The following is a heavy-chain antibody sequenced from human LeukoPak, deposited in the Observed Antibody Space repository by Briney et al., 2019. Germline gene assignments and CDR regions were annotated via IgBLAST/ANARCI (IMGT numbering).Heavy chain of an antibody. J-gene: IGHJ3*02. D-gene: IGHD4-23*01. Sequence: GGSLRLSCAASGFTFDDYGMSWVRQAPGKGLEWVSGINWNGGSTGYADSVKGRFTISRDNAENSLYLQMNSLRAEDTALYYCARVKGDYAGWRAFDIWGQGTMVTVSS. CDR3: ARVKGDYAGWRAFDI. CDR1: GFTFDDYG. CDR2: INWNGGST. V-gene: IGHV3-20*04.